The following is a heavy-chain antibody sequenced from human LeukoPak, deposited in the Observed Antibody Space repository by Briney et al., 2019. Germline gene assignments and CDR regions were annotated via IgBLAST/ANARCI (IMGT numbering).Heavy chain of an antibody. CDR1: GYTFTGYY. Sequence: ASVKVSCKASGYTFTGYYMHWVRQAPGQGLEWMGGINPNSGGTIYAQKFQGRVTMTRDTSISTAYMELSRMRSDDTAVYYCARDPEPTYYYYYMNVWGKGTTVTVSS. CDR2: INPNSGGT. CDR3: ARDPEPTYYYYYMNV. V-gene: IGHV1-2*02. J-gene: IGHJ6*03.